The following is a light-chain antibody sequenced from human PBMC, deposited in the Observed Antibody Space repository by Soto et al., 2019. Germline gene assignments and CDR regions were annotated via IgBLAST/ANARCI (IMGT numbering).Light chain of an antibody. CDR3: QQYNSYSGT. Sequence: DNQMTQASSTLSASVGDRGIITCRASQTISSWLAWYQQKPGKAPKLLIYDASTLDSGVPSRFSGSGSGTEFTLSIRSLQPDDFATYYCQQYNSYSGTFGQGTKVDIK. J-gene: IGKJ1*01. CDR2: DAS. CDR1: QTISSW. V-gene: IGKV1-5*01.